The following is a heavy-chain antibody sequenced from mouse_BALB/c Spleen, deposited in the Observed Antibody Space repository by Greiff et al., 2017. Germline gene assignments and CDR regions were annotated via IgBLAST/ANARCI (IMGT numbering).Heavy chain of an antibody. Sequence: DVQLVESGGGLVQPGGSLRLSCETSGFTFTDYYMSWVRQPPGKALEWLGFIRNKANGYTTEYSASVKGRFTISRDNSQSILYLQMNTLRAEDSATYYCARDYYGSSWFAYWGQGTLVTVSA. CDR2: IRNKANGYTT. D-gene: IGHD1-1*01. CDR1: GFTFTDYY. J-gene: IGHJ3*01. V-gene: IGHV7-3*02. CDR3: ARDYYGSSWFAY.